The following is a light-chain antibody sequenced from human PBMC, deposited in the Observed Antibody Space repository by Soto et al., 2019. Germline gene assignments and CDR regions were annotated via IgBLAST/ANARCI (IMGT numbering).Light chain of an antibody. CDR1: SNDVGRYNQ. CDR3: CSYVGSTTYV. CDR2: EGS. V-gene: IGLV2-23*01. J-gene: IGLJ1*01. Sequence: QSALTQPASVSGSPGQSITISCTGSSNDVGRYNQVSWYQQHPGKAPKVMIYEGSQRPSGVSNRFSGSKSGNTASLTISGPQAEDEADYYCCSYVGSTTYVFGTGTKVTV.